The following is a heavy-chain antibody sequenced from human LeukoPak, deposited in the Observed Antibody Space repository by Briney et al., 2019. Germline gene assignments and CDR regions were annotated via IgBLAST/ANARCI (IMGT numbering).Heavy chain of an antibody. Sequence: GGSLRLSCAASGFTFSSYGMHWVRQAPGKGLEWVAFIRYDGSNKYYADSVKGRFTISRDNSKNTLYLQMNSLRAEDTAVYYCAKRGGDDYYMDVWGKGTTVTISS. V-gene: IGHV3-30*02. CDR3: AKRGGDDYYMDV. CDR2: IRYDGSNK. D-gene: IGHD2-21*01. CDR1: GFTFSSYG. J-gene: IGHJ6*03.